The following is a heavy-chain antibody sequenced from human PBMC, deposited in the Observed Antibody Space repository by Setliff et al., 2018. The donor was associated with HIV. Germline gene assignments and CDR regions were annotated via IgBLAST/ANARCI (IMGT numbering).Heavy chain of an antibody. CDR1: GGSISTSRYY. D-gene: IGHD3-22*01. CDR2: INYRGNT. V-gene: IGHV4-39*07. Sequence: PSETLSLTCTVSGGSISTSRYYWGWIRQPPGKGLEWIGSINYRGNTYYNPSLKSRAAISVDTPKNQFSLKLSSVTAADTAVYYCARSAAYDSSFQHWGQGTLVTVSS. J-gene: IGHJ1*01. CDR3: ARSAAYDSSFQH.